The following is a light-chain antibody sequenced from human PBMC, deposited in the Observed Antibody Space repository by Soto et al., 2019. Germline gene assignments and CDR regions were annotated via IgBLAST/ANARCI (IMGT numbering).Light chain of an antibody. V-gene: IGLV2-14*01. Sequence: QSVLTQPASVSGSPGQSTTISCSGTRSDIGSYNYVAWYQQFPGKTPKILIYGVSNRPSGVSSRFSGSKSGNTASLTISGLQAEDEADYYCISYTGSSTSYVFGSGTKV. CDR3: ISYTGSSTSYV. CDR1: RSDIGSYNY. CDR2: GVS. J-gene: IGLJ1*01.